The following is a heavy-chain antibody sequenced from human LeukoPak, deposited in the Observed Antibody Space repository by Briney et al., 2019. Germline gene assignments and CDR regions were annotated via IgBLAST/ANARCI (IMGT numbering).Heavy chain of an antibody. D-gene: IGHD3-22*01. CDR3: ARDGYYYDSSGYYLDH. CDR2: INPSGGST. Sequence: ASVKVSCKASGYTFTSYYMHWVRQAPGQGLEWMGIINPSGGSTSYAQKFQGRVTMTRDTSTSTVYMELSSLRSEDTAVYYCARDGYYYDSSGYYLDHWGQGTLVTVSS. CDR1: GYTFTSYY. J-gene: IGHJ4*02. V-gene: IGHV1-46*01.